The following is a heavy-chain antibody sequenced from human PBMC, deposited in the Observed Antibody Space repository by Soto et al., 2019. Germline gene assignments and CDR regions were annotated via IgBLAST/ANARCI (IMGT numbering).Heavy chain of an antibody. J-gene: IGHJ6*02. CDR1: GGSISSYY. D-gene: IGHD6-13*01. CDR3: ASSNIAATGFYYYGMDV. Sequence: SETLSLTCTVSGGSISSYYWSWIRQPPGKGLDCIGYIYYSGSTNYNPSLKSRVTISVDTSKNQFSLKLSSVTAADTAVYYCASSNIAATGFYYYGMDVWGRGTTVTVSS. CDR2: IYYSGST. V-gene: IGHV4-59*01.